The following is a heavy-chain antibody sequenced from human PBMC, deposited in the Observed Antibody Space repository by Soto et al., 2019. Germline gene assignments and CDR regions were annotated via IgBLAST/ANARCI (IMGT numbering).Heavy chain of an antibody. V-gene: IGHV3-23*01. Sequence: QLLASGGGLVQPGGSLRLSCAASGFTVSNYAMTWVRQAPGKGLEWVSVISASGFTTYYADSVKGRFTISRDNPKNTLFLQMNSLRAEDTAIYYCAKKNTGSFPYDIWGQGTMVTVSS. D-gene: IGHD1-26*01. CDR1: GFTVSNYA. CDR2: ISASGFTT. J-gene: IGHJ3*02. CDR3: AKKNTGSFPYDI.